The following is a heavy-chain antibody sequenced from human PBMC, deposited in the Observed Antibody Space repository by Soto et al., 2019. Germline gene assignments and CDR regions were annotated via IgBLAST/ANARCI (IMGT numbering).Heavy chain of an antibody. V-gene: IGHV3-7*01. Sequence: GGSLRLSCAASGFAFSSYWMNWVRQAPGKGLEWVANIKQDGSNRYYVDSVKGRFTISRDNAKNSLYLQMNSLGAEDTAVYYCARVPLTRYFDWLFGPFDYWGQGTRVTVSS. D-gene: IGHD3-9*01. CDR3: ARVPLTRYFDWLFGPFDY. J-gene: IGHJ4*02. CDR1: GFAFSSYW. CDR2: IKQDGSNR.